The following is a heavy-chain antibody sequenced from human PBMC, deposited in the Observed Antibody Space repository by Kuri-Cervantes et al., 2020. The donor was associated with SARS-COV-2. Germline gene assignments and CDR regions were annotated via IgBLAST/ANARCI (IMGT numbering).Heavy chain of an antibody. D-gene: IGHD3-3*01. CDR1: GGSISSGGYY. CDR2: IYYSGST. V-gene: IGHV4-61*08. CDR3: ARGVTIFGEDV. J-gene: IGHJ6*02. Sequence: GSLRLSCTVSGGSISSGGYYWSWIRQPPGKGLEWIGYIYYSGSTNYNPSLKSRVTISVDTSKNQFSLKLSSVTAADTAVYYCARGVTIFGEDVWGQGTTVTVSS.